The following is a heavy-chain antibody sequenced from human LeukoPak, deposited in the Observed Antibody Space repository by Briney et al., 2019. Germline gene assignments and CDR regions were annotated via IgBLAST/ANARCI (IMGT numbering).Heavy chain of an antibody. V-gene: IGHV3-23*01. CDR2: ISGSGGST. D-gene: IGHD6-13*01. Sequence: GGSLRLSCAASGFTFSSYAMSWVRQAPGKGLEWVSAISGSGGSTYYADSVKGRFTTSRDNSKNTLYLQMNSLRAEDTAVYYCAKDKIAAAGTGYYFDYWGQGTLVTVSS. CDR3: AKDKIAAAGTGYYFDY. CDR1: GFTFSSYA. J-gene: IGHJ4*02.